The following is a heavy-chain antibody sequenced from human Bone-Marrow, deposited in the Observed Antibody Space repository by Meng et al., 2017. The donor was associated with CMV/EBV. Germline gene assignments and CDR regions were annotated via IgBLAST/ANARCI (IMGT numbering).Heavy chain of an antibody. J-gene: IGHJ6*02. CDR1: GGSISSGRYY. CDR2: AYYGVTT. D-gene: IGHD3-3*01. Sequence: GSLRLSCTVSGGSISSGRYYWGWIRQPPGKGLEWLGNAYYGVTTYYNPSLKSRVTISLDTSKNQFSLKVDSVTAADTAVYYCARETITIFEGDYYYYGMDVWGQGTTVTVSS. V-gene: IGHV4-39*02. CDR3: ARETITIFEGDYYYYGMDV.